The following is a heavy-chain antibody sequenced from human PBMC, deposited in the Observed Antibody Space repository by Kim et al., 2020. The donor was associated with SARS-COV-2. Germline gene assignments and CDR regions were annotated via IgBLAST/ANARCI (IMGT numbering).Heavy chain of an antibody. CDR3: ARYQFGELLEYFDY. CDR2: IYYSGST. J-gene: IGHJ4*02. CDR1: GGSISSGGYY. D-gene: IGHD3-10*01. Sequence: SETLSLTCTVSGGSISSGGYYWSWIRQHPGKGLEWIGYIYYSGSTYYNPSLKSRVTISVDTSKNQFSLKLSSVTAADTAVYYCARYQFGELLEYFDYWGQGTLVTVSS. V-gene: IGHV4-31*03.